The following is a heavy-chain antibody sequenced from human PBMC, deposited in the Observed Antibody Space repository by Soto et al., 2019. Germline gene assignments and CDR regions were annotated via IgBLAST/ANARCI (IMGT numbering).Heavy chain of an antibody. CDR1: GGTFSSYA. V-gene: IGHV1-69*12. CDR3: GVGLAKDFDGVDV. Sequence: QVQLVQSGAEVKKPGSSVKVSCRASGGTFSSYAFSWVRQAPGQGLEWMGGIIPIFGTPNYAQKFQGRVTIIADESTSTVYMELSSLRSADTAVYYCGVGLAKDFDGVDVWGQGTTVTVSS. CDR2: IIPIFGTP. J-gene: IGHJ6*02.